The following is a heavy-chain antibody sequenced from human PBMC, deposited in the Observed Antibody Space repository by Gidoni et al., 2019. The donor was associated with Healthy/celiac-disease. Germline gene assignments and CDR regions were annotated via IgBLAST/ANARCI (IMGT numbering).Heavy chain of an antibody. Sequence: QVQLQESGPGLVKPSETLSLTCTVSVGSISSYYWSWIRQPPGKGLEWIGYIYYSGSTNYNPSLKSRVTISVDTSKNQFSLKLSSVTAADTAVYYCAGSDYYDSSGYLYYWGQGTLVTVSS. CDR3: AGSDYYDSSGYLYY. CDR1: VGSISSYY. D-gene: IGHD3-22*01. CDR2: IYYSGST. V-gene: IGHV4-59*01. J-gene: IGHJ4*02.